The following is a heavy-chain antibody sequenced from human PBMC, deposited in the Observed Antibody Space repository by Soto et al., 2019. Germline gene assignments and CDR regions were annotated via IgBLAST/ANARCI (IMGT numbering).Heavy chain of an antibody. CDR1: GASISSYH. CDR3: ARDIVLVPAAPCYYGMDV. J-gene: IGHJ6*02. Sequence: SETLSLTCTVSGASISSYHWSWNRQPPGKGLEWLGNINYSGTTNYNPSLKSRVSISLDTSKNQLSLKLSSVSAADTAVYYCARDIVLVPAAPCYYGMDVWGQGTTVTVSS. CDR2: INYSGTT. D-gene: IGHD2-2*01. V-gene: IGHV4-59*01.